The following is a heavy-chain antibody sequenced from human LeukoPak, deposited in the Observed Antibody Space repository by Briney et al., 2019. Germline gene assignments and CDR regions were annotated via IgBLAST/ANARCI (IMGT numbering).Heavy chain of an antibody. Sequence: GGSLRLSCAASGFTFSSYSMNWVRQAPGKGLEWVSSISSSSSYIYYADSVKGRFTISRDNAKNTLYLQINSLRAEDTAVYYCARSSSGYSYGHDYWGQGTLVTVSS. CDR3: ARSSSGYSYGHDY. D-gene: IGHD5-18*01. J-gene: IGHJ4*02. V-gene: IGHV3-21*01. CDR1: GFTFSSYS. CDR2: ISSSSSYI.